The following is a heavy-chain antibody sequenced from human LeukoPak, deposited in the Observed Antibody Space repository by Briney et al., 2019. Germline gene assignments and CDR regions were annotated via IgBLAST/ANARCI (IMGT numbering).Heavy chain of an antibody. CDR2: IYYSGST. Sequence: SETLSLTCTVSGGSVRSGSYYWSWIRQPPGKGLEWIGYIYYSGSTNYNPSLSSRVTISVDTSKNQFSLKLSSVTAADTAVYYCARGYYGSGSFFDYWGQGTLVTVSS. V-gene: IGHV4-61*01. D-gene: IGHD3-10*01. CDR3: ARGYYGSGSFFDY. J-gene: IGHJ4*02. CDR1: GGSVRSGSYY.